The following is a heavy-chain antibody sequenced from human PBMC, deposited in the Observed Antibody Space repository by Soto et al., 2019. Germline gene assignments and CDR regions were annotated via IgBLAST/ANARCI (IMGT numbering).Heavy chain of an antibody. CDR3: ARDTVGVTTDYYYYYMDV. CDR1: SGSISSSNW. V-gene: IGHV4-4*02. Sequence: SETLSLTCAVSSGSISSSNWWSWVRQPPGKGLEWIGYIYYSGSTNYNPSLKSRVTISVDTSKNQFSLKLSSVTAADTAVYYCARDTVGVTTDYYYYYMDVWGKGTTVTVSS. D-gene: IGHD4-17*01. J-gene: IGHJ6*03. CDR2: IYYSGST.